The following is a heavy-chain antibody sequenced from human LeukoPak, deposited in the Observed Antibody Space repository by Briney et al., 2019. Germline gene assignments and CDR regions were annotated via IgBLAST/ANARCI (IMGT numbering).Heavy chain of an antibody. Sequence: SETLSLTCTVSGGSISSSSYYWGWIRQPPGKGPEWIGSIYYSGSTYYNPSLKSRVTISVDTSKNQFSLKLSSVTAADTAVYYCARQGSYSSSWYYLDYFDYWGQGTLVTVSS. CDR1: GGSISSSSYY. CDR2: IYYSGST. J-gene: IGHJ4*02. V-gene: IGHV4-39*01. CDR3: ARQGSYSSSWYYLDYFDY. D-gene: IGHD6-13*01.